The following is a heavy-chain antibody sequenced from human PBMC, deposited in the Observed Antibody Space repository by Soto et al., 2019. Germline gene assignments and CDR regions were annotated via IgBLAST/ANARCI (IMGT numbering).Heavy chain of an antibody. D-gene: IGHD6-19*01. J-gene: IGHJ5*02. Sequence: QVQLVESGGGVVQPGRSLRLSCAASGFTFSSYGMHWVRQAPGKGLAWVAVIWYDGSNKYYADSVKGRFTISRDNSKNTLYLQMNSLRAEDTAVYYCARDGKIAVAGAWDWFDPWVQGTLVIVSS. V-gene: IGHV3-33*01. CDR1: GFTFSSYG. CDR3: ARDGKIAVAGAWDWFDP. CDR2: IWYDGSNK.